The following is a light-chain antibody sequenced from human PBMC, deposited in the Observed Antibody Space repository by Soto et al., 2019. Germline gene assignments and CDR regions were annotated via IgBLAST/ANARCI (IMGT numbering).Light chain of an antibody. J-gene: IGKJ5*01. CDR1: QTIDNY. CDR3: QQSYSTPIT. V-gene: IGKV1-39*01. CDR2: DAS. Sequence: DIQMTLAKSSLPTSVPDSVTIQGRASQTIDNYLNWYQQRPGKAPKLLIHDASSLHSGVSSRFSGSGSGTDFALTISSLQPEDFATYYCQQSYSTPITFGQGTRLEIK.